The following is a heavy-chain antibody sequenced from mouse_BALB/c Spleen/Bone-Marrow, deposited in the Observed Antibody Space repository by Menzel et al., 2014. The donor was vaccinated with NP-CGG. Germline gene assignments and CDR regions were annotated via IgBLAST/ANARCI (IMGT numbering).Heavy chain of an antibody. CDR1: GYTFTSYY. J-gene: IGHJ4*01. D-gene: IGHD2-2*01. V-gene: IGHV1S56*01. CDR3: ARSRWDGYDDYAMDY. Sequence: VQLVESGPELVKPGASVRISCKASGYTFTSYYIHWVKQRPGHGLEWIGWIYPGNVNTKYNEKFKGKATLTADKSSSAAYMQLGSLTSEGSAVYFCARSRWDGYDDYAMDYWGQGTSVTVSS. CDR2: IYPGNVNT.